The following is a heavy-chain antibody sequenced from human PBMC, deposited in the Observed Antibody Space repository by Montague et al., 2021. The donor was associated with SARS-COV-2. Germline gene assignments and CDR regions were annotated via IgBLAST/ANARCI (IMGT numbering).Heavy chain of an antibody. CDR2: ISYNGRT. Sequence: SETLSLTCSVSGDSISTSTFYWGWIRQSPGKGLEWIGTISYNGRTFYNPSLRSRLTISVDPSENQFSLKLNSVTAADTAVYYCTRLALLAAGGIGCFDPWGQGTLVTVSS. D-gene: IGHD2-15*01. CDR3: TRLALLAAGGIGCFDP. J-gene: IGHJ5*02. CDR1: GDSISTSTFY. V-gene: IGHV4-39*01.